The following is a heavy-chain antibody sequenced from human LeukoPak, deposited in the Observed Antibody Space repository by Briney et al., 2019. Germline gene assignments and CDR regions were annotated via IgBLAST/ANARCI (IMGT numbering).Heavy chain of an antibody. V-gene: IGHV3-64D*06. CDR2: ISSNGGST. CDR3: VKGPSGDY. D-gene: IGHD7-27*01. Sequence: GGSLRLSCAASGFTSSNTWMNWVRQAPGKGLEYVSAISSNGGSTYYADSVKGRFTISRDNYKNALYLQMSSLRAEDTAVYYCVKGPSGDYWGQGTLVTVSS. J-gene: IGHJ4*02. CDR1: GFTSSNTW.